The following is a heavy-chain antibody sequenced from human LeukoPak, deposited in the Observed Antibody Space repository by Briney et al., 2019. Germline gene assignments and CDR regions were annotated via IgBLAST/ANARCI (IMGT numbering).Heavy chain of an antibody. CDR1: GVSIKNISNY. CDR3: VRDNAWDRIDD. CDR2: VYYSGNT. J-gene: IGHJ4*02. Sequence: PSETLSLTCSVSGVSIKNISNYWGWVRQPPGKTLEWIGSVYYSGNTNYNSSLKSRVTLSVDTSKNQFSLKIISVTAADTAVYYCVRDNAWDRIDDWGQGTLVTVSS. V-gene: IGHV4-39*07. D-gene: IGHD3-16*01.